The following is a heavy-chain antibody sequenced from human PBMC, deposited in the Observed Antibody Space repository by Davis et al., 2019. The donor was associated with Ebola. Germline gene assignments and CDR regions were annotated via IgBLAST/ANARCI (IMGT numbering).Heavy chain of an antibody. V-gene: IGHV3-23*01. Sequence: GESLKISCAASGYTFRIHAMTWVRQAPGKELEWVSALSGSGGLSYYADSVTGRFTISRDNSKNTLYLQMSSLRTEDTAVYYCVKGIVGTAKVYWGQGTLVTVSS. CDR2: LSGSGGLS. J-gene: IGHJ4*02. CDR3: VKGIVGTAKVY. CDR1: GYTFRIHA. D-gene: IGHD1-26*01.